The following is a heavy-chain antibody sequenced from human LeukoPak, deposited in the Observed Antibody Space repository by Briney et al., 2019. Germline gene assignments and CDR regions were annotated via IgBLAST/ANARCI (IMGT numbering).Heavy chain of an antibody. CDR2: VFVTGSP. J-gene: IGHJ6*03. CDR3: VRDYSSGWPMSYYNPYIDL. D-gene: IGHD4-11*01. CDR1: GGSVRSYY. Sequence: PSETLSLTCTFYGGSVRSYYWSWIRQPAGKPLEWIGRVFVTGSPNYSPSLKTRVTISLDASKNQLSLRLASVTAADTAVYYCVRDYSSGWPMSYYNPYIDLWGKGTMVTVSS. V-gene: IGHV4-4*07.